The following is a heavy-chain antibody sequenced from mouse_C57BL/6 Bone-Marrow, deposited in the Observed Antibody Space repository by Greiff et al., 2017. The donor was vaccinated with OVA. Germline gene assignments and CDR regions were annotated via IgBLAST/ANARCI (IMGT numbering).Heavy chain of an antibody. CDR3: AMKNKFITAVVGTRSGYFDG. CDR2: ISSGSSTI. D-gene: IGHD1-1*01. V-gene: IGHV5-17*01. CDR1: GFTFSDYG. Sequence: DVQLVEPGGGLVKPGASLKLSCAASGFTFSDYGMHWVRQAPEQGLEWVAYISSGSSTIYYTDTVKGRCTISRDNAKNTLFLQMTSLRSEDTAMDYCAMKNKFITAVVGTRSGYFDGWGTGTTVTVAS. J-gene: IGHJ1*03.